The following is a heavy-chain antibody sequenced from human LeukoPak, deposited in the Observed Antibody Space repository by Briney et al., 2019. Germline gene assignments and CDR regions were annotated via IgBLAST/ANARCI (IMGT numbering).Heavy chain of an antibody. CDR1: GFTFGDYS. Sequence: GGSLRLSCTPSGFTFGDYSMSWFRQAPGKGLEWVGFIRRKGYGGTAEYAASVKGRFTISRDDSNSIAYLQMDSRKTEDTAVYYCTREIRYFDWFQADYWGQGTLVTVSS. J-gene: IGHJ4*02. CDR3: TREIRYFDWFQADY. V-gene: IGHV3-49*03. CDR2: IRRKGYGGTA. D-gene: IGHD3-9*01.